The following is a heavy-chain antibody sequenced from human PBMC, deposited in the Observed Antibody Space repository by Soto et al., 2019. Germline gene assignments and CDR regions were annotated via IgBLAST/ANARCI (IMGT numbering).Heavy chain of an antibody. CDR3: VSDYDSGGYIDY. Sequence: QVQLHESGPGLVRPSQTLSLTCNVSGGSISTADYYWSWIRQPPGKSQEWIGYIHYSGSTYYNPSLESRVAISMDTSKNQFSLTLTSVTAADTAVYFCVSDYDSGGYIDYWGQGTLVTVSS. D-gene: IGHD3-22*01. V-gene: IGHV4-30-4*01. CDR1: GGSISTADYY. J-gene: IGHJ4*02. CDR2: IHYSGST.